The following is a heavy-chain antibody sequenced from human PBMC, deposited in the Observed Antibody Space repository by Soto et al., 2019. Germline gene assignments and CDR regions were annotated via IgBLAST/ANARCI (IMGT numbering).Heavy chain of an antibody. CDR3: ARFTCSSDSCYTVGWFDP. D-gene: IGHD2-2*02. J-gene: IGHJ5*02. Sequence: QVHLVQSGAEVKKPGASVKVSCKASGYTFTSHFRHWVRQAPGQGLEWIGCINPSIGSTRNAQNFQGRVTVTRDTSTATVYMEVSSLRSEDTAVYYCARFTCSSDSCYTVGWFDPWGQGTLVTVSS. CDR2: INPSIGST. CDR1: GYTFTSHF. V-gene: IGHV1-46*01.